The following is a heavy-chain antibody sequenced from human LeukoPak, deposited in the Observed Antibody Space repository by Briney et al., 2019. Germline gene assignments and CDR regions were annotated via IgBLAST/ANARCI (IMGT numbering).Heavy chain of an antibody. V-gene: IGHV1-3*01. J-gene: IGHJ6*03. D-gene: IGHD2-2*01. Sequence: ASVKVSCKASGYTFTSYAMHWVRQAPGQRLEWMGWINAGNGNTKYSQEFQGRVTITRDTSASTAYMELSSLRSDDTAVYYCAREGIPFYYYYMDVWGKGTTVTVSS. CDR2: INAGNGNT. CDR3: AREGIPFYYYYMDV. CDR1: GYTFTSYA.